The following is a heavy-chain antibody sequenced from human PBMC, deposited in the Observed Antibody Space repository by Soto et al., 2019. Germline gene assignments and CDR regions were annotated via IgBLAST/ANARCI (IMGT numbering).Heavy chain of an antibody. V-gene: IGHV3-53*04. CDR3: ARDGPYYYASRMDV. CDR1: GIPVSSNY. D-gene: IGHD3-10*01. CDR2: LHSGGDT. J-gene: IGHJ6*02. Sequence: PGGSLRLSCAASGIPVSSNYMTWVRQAPGKGLEWVSVLHSGGDTYYANSVKGRFTISRHDSTNTLSLQMNSLTPEDTAVYYCARDGPYYYASRMDVWGQGTTVT.